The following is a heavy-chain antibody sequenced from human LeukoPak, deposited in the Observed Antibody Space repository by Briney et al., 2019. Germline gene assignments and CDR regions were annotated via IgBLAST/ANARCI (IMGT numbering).Heavy chain of an antibody. J-gene: IGHJ6*02. CDR1: GGSISIYY. D-gene: IGHD3-22*01. CDR3: AGTYYYDSSGYKVYYYYGMDV. V-gene: IGHV4-59*01. CDR2: IYYSGST. Sequence: KSSETLSLTCTVSGGSISIYYWSWIRQPPGKGLEWIGYIYYSGSTNYNPSLKSRVTISVDTSKNQFSLKLSSVTAADTAVYYCAGTYYYDSSGYKVYYYYGMDVWGQGTTVTVSS.